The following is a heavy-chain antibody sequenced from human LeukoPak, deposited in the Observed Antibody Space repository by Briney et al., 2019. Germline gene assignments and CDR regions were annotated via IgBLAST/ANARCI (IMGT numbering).Heavy chain of an antibody. V-gene: IGHV1-18*01. CDR1: VYTFPNYG. CDR2: ISAYNGNT. CDR3: ARLNTAILLYYLDY. Sequence: GASVTVSCKSSVYTFPNYGNSWVRPAPGQGLEWMGWISAYNGNTNYAQKLQGRVTMTTDTSTSTAYMELRSLRSDDTAVYYCARLNTAILLYYLDYWGQGTLVTVSS. D-gene: IGHD5-18*01. J-gene: IGHJ4*02.